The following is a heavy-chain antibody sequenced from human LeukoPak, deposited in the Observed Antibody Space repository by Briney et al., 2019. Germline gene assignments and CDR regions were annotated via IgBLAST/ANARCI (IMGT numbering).Heavy chain of an antibody. V-gene: IGHV3-30*07. Sequence: GGSLRLSCAASGFTFNTYSIHWVRQAPGKGLEWVAVMSYDGGTRYFADSVKGRFDVSRDNSQNMVYLQMNSLRDEDTAVYYCARVRVPSRTLLPYFDHWGQGALVAVSS. CDR2: MSYDGGTR. D-gene: IGHD2-15*01. J-gene: IGHJ4*02. CDR1: GFTFNTYS. CDR3: ARVRVPSRTLLPYFDH.